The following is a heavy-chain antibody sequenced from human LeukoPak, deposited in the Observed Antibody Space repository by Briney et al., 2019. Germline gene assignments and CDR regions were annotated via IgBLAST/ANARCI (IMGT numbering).Heavy chain of an antibody. V-gene: IGHV1-18*01. Sequence: ASVKVSCKASGYTFTTYGVSWVRQAPGQGLEWMGWISAYTGNTNYAQKLQGRVTTTTDTSTSTAYMELRSLRSDDTAVYYCARGQSGSYLSPSDYWGQGTLVTVSS. CDR1: GYTFTTYG. CDR2: ISAYTGNT. CDR3: ARGQSGSYLSPSDY. J-gene: IGHJ4*02. D-gene: IGHD1-26*01.